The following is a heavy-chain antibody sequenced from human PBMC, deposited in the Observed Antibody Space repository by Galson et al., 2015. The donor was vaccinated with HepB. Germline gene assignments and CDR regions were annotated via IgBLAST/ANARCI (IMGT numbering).Heavy chain of an antibody. CDR1: GFTVSSNY. Sequence: SLRLSCAASGFTVSSNYMSWVRQAPGKGLEWVSVIYIGGTTNYADSVKGRFTISRDISKNTLYLQMNNLRAEDTAVYYCARDLRTQQLVDYWGQGTLVTVSS. V-gene: IGHV3-53*01. CDR3: ARDLRTQQLVDY. CDR2: IYIGGTT. J-gene: IGHJ4*02. D-gene: IGHD6-13*01.